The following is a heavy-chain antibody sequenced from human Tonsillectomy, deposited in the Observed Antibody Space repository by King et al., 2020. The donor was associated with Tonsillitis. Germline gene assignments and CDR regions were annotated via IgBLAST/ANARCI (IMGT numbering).Heavy chain of an antibody. V-gene: IGHV3-30*18. CDR2: ISYDGSNK. J-gene: IGHJ6*02. CDR3: AKEGVTPWGETETYYYYGMDV. D-gene: IGHD3-10*01. Sequence: VQLVESGGGVVQPGRSLRLSCAASGFTFSSYGMHWVRQAPGKGLEWVAVISYDGSNKYYADSVKGRFTISRDNSKNTLYLQMNSLRAEDTAVYYCAKEGVTPWGETETYYYYGMDVWGQGTTVTVSS. CDR1: GFTFSSYG.